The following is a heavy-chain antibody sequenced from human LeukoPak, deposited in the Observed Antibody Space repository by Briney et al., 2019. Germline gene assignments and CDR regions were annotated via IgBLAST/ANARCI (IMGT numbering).Heavy chain of an antibody. Sequence: GGSLRLSCAASGFTFNSYWMHWVRQAPGKGLEWVSAISGSGGSTYYADSVKGRFTISRDNSKNTLYLQMNSLRAEDTAVYYCAKETIFARGHFDYWGQGTLVTVSS. D-gene: IGHD3-3*01. V-gene: IGHV3-23*01. CDR1: GFTFNSYW. CDR3: AKETIFARGHFDY. CDR2: ISGSGGST. J-gene: IGHJ4*02.